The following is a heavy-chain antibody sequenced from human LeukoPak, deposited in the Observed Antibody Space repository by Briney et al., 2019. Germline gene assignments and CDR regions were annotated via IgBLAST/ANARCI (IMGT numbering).Heavy chain of an antibody. D-gene: IGHD6-19*01. V-gene: IGHV3-30*04. CDR1: GFTFSSYA. J-gene: IGHJ4*02. CDR3: AREPGKQWLVRGGYYFDY. CDR2: ISYDGSNK. Sequence: PGGSLRLSCAASGFTFSSYAVHWVRQAPGKGLEWVAVISYDGSNKYYADSVKGRFTISRDNSKNTLYLQMNSLRAEDTAVYYCAREPGKQWLVRGGYYFDYWGQGTLVTVSS.